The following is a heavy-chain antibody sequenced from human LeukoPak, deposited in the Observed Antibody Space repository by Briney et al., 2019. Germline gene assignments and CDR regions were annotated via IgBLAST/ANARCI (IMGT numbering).Heavy chain of an antibody. CDR3: AKDPYCGGDCYSLSPFDP. CDR1: GFTFSSYA. V-gene: IGHV3-23*01. CDR2: ISGSGGST. D-gene: IGHD2-21*01. Sequence: GGSLRLSCAASGFTFSSYAMSWVRQAPGKGLEWVSAISGSGGSTYYADSAKGRFTISRDNSKNTLYLQMNSLRAEDTAVYYCAKDPYCGGDCYSLSPFDPWGQGTLVTVSS. J-gene: IGHJ5*02.